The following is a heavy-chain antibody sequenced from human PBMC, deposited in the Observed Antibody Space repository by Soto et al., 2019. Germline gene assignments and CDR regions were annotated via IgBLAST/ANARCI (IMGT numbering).Heavy chain of an antibody. CDR1: GYSFTSYW. D-gene: IGHD1-1*01. CDR3: ARHHRNDPGPFDI. Sequence: GESLKISCKGSGYSFTSYWISWVRQMPGKGLEWMGRIDPSDSYTNYSPSFQGHVTISADKSLSTAYLQWDSLRASDTAMYFCARHHRNDPGPFDIWGQGTMVTVSS. CDR2: IDPSDSYT. J-gene: IGHJ3*02. V-gene: IGHV5-10-1*01.